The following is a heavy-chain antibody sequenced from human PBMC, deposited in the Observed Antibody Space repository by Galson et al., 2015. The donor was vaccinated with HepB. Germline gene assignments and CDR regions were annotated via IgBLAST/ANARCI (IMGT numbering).Heavy chain of an antibody. CDR2: IIPILGIA. J-gene: IGHJ3*02. CDR3: AKDSGGTVGTTRDASDI. Sequence: SVKVSCKASGGTFSSYAISWVRQAPGQGLEWMGGIIPILGIANYAQKFQGRVTITADKSTSTAYMELSSLTSDDTAVYYCAKDSGGTVGTTRDASDIWGQGTMVTVSS. V-gene: IGHV1-69*10. D-gene: IGHD1-26*01. CDR1: GGTFSSYA.